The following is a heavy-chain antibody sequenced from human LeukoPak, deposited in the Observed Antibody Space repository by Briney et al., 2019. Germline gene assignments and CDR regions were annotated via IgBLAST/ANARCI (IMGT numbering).Heavy chain of an antibody. CDR3: ARQGGPYGDLDY. CDR1: GFSISSSSYY. CDR2: IYYTGNS. Sequence: SETLSLTCTVSGFSISSSSYYWGWIRQPPGKGLEMIGSIYYTGNSYYNPSLKSRATISVATSNNQFPLKLSSVTAAHTAVYYCARQGGPYGDLDYWGQGTLVTVPS. V-gene: IGHV4-39*01. J-gene: IGHJ4*02. D-gene: IGHD4-17*01.